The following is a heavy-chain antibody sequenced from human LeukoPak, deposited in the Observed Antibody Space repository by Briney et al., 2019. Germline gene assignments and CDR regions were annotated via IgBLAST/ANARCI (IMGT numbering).Heavy chain of an antibody. D-gene: IGHD1-26*01. V-gene: IGHV3-43*01. CDR2: ISRNGAVT. J-gene: IGHJ4*02. CDR3: ARGSWDLYYFDY. Sequence: GGSLRLSCAASGLIFDDYTMHWVRQAPGKGLEWVSLISRNGAVTKYADSVRGRFTVSRDNAKNSLYLQMNSLRAEDTAFYYCARGSWDLYYFDYWGQGTLVTVSS. CDR1: GLIFDDYT.